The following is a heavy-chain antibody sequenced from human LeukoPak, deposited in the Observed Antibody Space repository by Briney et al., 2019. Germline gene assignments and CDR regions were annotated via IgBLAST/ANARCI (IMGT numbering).Heavy chain of an antibody. J-gene: IGHJ6*03. CDR3: ARGPITIFGVAPPGYYMDV. D-gene: IGHD3-3*01. Sequence: ASVKVSCKASGYTFTSYDINWVRQATGQGLEWMAWMNPNSGSTGYAQKFQGRVTITRNTSISTAYMELSSLRSEDTAVYYCARGPITIFGVAPPGYYMDVWGKGTTVTVSS. V-gene: IGHV1-8*03. CDR1: GYTFTSYD. CDR2: MNPNSGST.